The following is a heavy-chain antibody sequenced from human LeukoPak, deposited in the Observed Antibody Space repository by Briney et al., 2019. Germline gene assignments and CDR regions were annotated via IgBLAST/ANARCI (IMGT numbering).Heavy chain of an antibody. CDR2: IYTSGST. V-gene: IGHV4-61*02. CDR3: ARDRAQYSYGLIPNY. J-gene: IGHJ4*02. Sequence: SQTLSLTCTVSGGSISSGSYYWRWIRQPAGKGLEWIGRIYTSGSTNYNPSLKSRVTISVDTSKNQFSLKLSSVTAADTAVYYCARDRAQYSYGLIPNYWGQGTLVTVSS. D-gene: IGHD5-18*01. CDR1: GGSISSGSYY.